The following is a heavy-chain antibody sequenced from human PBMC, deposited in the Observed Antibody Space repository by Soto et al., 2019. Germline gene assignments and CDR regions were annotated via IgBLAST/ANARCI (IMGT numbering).Heavy chain of an antibody. CDR3: ARPAQYGYYYGMDV. D-gene: IGHD2-8*01. V-gene: IGHV1-69*12. CDR2: IIPIFGTA. Sequence: QVQLMQSGAEAKKPGSSVKVSCKASGGTFSRYGISWVRQAPGQGLEWMGGIIPIFGTAYYAQKFQGRVTITADESTSTAYMELSSLRSEDTAVYYCARPAQYGYYYGMDVWGQGTTVTVSS. CDR1: GGTFSRYG. J-gene: IGHJ6*02.